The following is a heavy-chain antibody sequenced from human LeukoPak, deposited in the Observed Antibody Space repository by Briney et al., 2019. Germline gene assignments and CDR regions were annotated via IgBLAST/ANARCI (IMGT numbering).Heavy chain of an antibody. J-gene: IGHJ4*02. Sequence: GGSLRLSCATSAFTFSTYSLNWVRQAPGKGLDWVSSISSSSSFMYYADSVKGRFTISRDNAKNALYLQMNSLRAEDTAVYYCVRVDHSLGKTYFDYWGQGTLVTVSS. CDR1: AFTFSTYS. V-gene: IGHV3-21*01. CDR3: VRVDHSLGKTYFDY. CDR2: ISSSSSFM. D-gene: IGHD2-21*01.